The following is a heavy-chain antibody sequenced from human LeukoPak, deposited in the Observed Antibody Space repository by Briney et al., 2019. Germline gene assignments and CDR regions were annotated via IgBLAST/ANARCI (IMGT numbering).Heavy chain of an antibody. V-gene: IGHV1-2*02. D-gene: IGHD5-18*01. J-gene: IGHJ6*03. CDR2: INPNSGGT. Sequence: GASVKVSCKASGYTFTGYYMHWVRQAPGQGLEWMGWINPNSGGTNYAQKFQGRVTMTRDTSISTAYMELSRLRSDDTVVYYCARVGSYSYGYHYYYYYMDVWGKGTTVTVSS. CDR3: ARVGSYSYGYHYYYYYMDV. CDR1: GYTFTGYY.